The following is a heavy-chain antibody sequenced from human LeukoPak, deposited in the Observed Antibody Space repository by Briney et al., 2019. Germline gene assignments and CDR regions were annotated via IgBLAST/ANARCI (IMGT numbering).Heavy chain of an antibody. J-gene: IGHJ5*02. V-gene: IGHV3-53*01. CDR2: IYSGGST. Sequence: GGSLRLSCAASGFTFSNAWMSWVRQAPGKGLEWVSVIYSGGSTYYADSVKGRFTISRDSSKNTLYLQMNSLRAEDTAVYYCARERPNEYSSSGSWFDPWGQGTLVTVSS. CDR3: ARERPNEYSSSGSWFDP. D-gene: IGHD6-6*01. CDR1: GFTFSNAW.